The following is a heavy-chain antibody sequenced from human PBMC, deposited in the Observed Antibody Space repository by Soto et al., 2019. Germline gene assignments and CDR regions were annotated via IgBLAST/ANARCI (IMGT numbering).Heavy chain of an antibody. CDR3: AKMDCSSTSCYEGKGDYYYYGMDV. CDR2: ISGSGGRT. CDR1: GFTFSSYA. Sequence: GGSLRLSCAASGFTFSSYAMRWVRQSPGKGLEWVSAISGSGGRTYYADSVKGRFTISRDNSKNTLYLQMNSLRAEDTAVYYCAKMDCSSTSCYEGKGDYYYYGMDVWGQGTTVTVSS. V-gene: IGHV3-23*01. J-gene: IGHJ6*02. D-gene: IGHD2-2*01.